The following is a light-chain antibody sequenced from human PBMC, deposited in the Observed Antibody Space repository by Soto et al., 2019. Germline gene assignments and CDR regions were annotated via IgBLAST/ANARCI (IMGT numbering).Light chain of an antibody. CDR2: DAS. J-gene: IGKJ2*01. V-gene: IGKV3-20*01. CDR3: QQYGSSPYT. Sequence: EIVLTQSPGTLSLSPGERATLSCRASQSVSSNFLAWYQQKPGQAPRLLIYDASSRATGIPDRFSGSGSGTDFTLIISRLEPEDFAVYYCQQYGSSPYTFGQETKLEIK. CDR1: QSVSSNF.